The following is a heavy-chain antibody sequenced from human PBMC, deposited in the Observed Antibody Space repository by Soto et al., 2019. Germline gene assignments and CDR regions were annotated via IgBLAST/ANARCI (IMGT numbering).Heavy chain of an antibody. CDR3: GAYDSSGYI. D-gene: IGHD3-22*01. CDR1: GGSSSTYF. CDR2: ICYTGYD. J-gene: IGHJ4*02. Sequence: SETLSRTGSVGGGSSSTYFWSGVRQPPVKGLELICYICYTGYDIYNPSLNTRVSMSLDTSKNQFSLKLTSVTAADRAVYYCGAYDSSGYICGQGTLVTVSS. V-gene: IGHV4-59*03.